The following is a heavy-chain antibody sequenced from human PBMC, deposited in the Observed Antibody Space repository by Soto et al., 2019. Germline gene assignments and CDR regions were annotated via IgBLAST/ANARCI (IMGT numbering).Heavy chain of an antibody. J-gene: IGHJ6*02. Sequence: GASVKVSCKASGGTFSSYAISWVRQAPGQGLEWMGGIIPIFGTANYAQKFQGRVTITADKSTSTAYMELSSLRSEDTAVYYCARAIRLGIINYYYGMDVWGQGTTVTVSS. CDR1: GGTFSSYA. V-gene: IGHV1-69*06. CDR3: ARAIRLGIINYYYGMDV. D-gene: IGHD7-27*01. CDR2: IIPIFGTA.